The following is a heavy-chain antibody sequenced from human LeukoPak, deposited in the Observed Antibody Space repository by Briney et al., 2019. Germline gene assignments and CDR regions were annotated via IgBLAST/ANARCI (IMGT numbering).Heavy chain of an antibody. CDR3: ARVFVGDIVVVVGAFDY. D-gene: IGHD2-15*01. Sequence: GGSLRLSCAGSGSTFSSYAMHWVRQAPGKGLEWVAVISYDGSNKYYADSVKGRFTISRDNSKNTLYLQMNSLRAEDTAVYYCARVFVGDIVVVVGAFDYWGQGTLVTVSS. V-gene: IGHV3-30-3*01. CDR2: ISYDGSNK. J-gene: IGHJ4*02. CDR1: GSTFSSYA.